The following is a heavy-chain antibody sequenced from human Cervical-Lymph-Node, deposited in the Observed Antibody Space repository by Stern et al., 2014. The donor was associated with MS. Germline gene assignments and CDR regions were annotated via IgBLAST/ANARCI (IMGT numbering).Heavy chain of an antibody. V-gene: IGHV1-18*01. CDR1: GYTFTSYG. CDR2: ILDYNGNT. J-gene: IGHJ3*02. CDR3: ARGLLGSENAFDI. Sequence: QLGEFRAEVKKPGASVKVSCKASGYTFTSYGISWVRQAPGQVLECMGWILDYNGNTNYAQKLQGRVTMTTDTSTSTAYMELRSLRSDDTAVYYCARGLLGSENAFDIWGQGTMVTVSS. D-gene: IGHD2-15*01.